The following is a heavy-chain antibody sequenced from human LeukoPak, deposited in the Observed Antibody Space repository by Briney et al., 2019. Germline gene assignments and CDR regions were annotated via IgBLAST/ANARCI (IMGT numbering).Heavy chain of an antibody. V-gene: IGHV3-11*04. CDR1: GFTFSDYY. CDR2: ISSSGSTI. D-gene: IGHD3-10*01. Sequence: PGGSLRLSCAASGFTFSDYYMSWIRQAPGKGLEWVSYISSSGSTIYYADSVKGRFTISRDNAKNSLYLQMNSLRAEDTAVYYCAGVLLWFGGNWFDPWGQGTLVTVSS. J-gene: IGHJ5*02. CDR3: AGVLLWFGGNWFDP.